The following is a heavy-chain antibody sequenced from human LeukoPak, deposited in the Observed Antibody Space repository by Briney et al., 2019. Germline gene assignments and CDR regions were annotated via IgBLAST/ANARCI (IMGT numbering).Heavy chain of an antibody. CDR1: GGSISSGGYY. D-gene: IGHD3-22*01. V-gene: IGHV4-31*03. CDR3: ANQALYDSSGYYYGGFDY. Sequence: SETLSLTCTVSGGSISSGGYYWSWIRQHPGKGLEWIGYFYYSGSTYYNPSLKSRVTISVDTSKNQFSLKLSSVTAADTAVYYCANQALYDSSGYYYGGFDYWGQGTLVTVSS. CDR2: FYYSGST. J-gene: IGHJ4*02.